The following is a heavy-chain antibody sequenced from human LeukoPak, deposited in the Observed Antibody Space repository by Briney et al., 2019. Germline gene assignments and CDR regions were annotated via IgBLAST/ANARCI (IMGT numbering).Heavy chain of an antibody. Sequence: GGSLRLSCAASGFTFRSYEMNWVRQAPGKGLEWVSYISSSGSTIYYADSVKGRFTISRDNAKNSLYLQMNSLRAEDTAVYYCARDMMDIVVVPAAMVYYYYYMDVWGKGTTVTISS. V-gene: IGHV3-48*03. J-gene: IGHJ6*03. D-gene: IGHD2-2*03. CDR2: ISSSGSTI. CDR1: GFTFRSYE. CDR3: ARDMMDIVVVPAAMVYYYYYMDV.